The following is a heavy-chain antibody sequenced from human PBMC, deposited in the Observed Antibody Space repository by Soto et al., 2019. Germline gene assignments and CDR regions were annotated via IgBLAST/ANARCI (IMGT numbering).Heavy chain of an antibody. CDR1: GGSISGYY. J-gene: IGHJ4*02. D-gene: IGHD1-1*01. CDR3: ARHSNEYRKSLDY. Sequence: QLQLQESGPGLVKPSETLSLTCTVSGGSISGYYWSWIRQPPGKGLEWIAYIHYSGSSNSNPSLKSRVTISVDTSRNQFSLKLTSVTAAETAVYYCARHSNEYRKSLDYWGQGTLVTVSS. CDR2: IHYSGSS. V-gene: IGHV4-59*08.